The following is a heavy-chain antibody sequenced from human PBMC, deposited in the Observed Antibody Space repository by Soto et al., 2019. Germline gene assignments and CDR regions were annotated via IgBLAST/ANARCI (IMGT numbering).Heavy chain of an antibody. Sequence: ASVKVCCKASGDAFTCYYLRSLLQAPGQGLEWMGIINPSGGSTSYAQKFQGRVTMTRDTSTSTVYMELSSLRSEDTAVYYCARDNTPVPLDYWAQGILLTVHS. V-gene: IGHV1-46*01. CDR3: ARDNTPVPLDY. CDR1: GDAFTCYY. J-gene: IGHJ4*02. CDR2: INPSGGST.